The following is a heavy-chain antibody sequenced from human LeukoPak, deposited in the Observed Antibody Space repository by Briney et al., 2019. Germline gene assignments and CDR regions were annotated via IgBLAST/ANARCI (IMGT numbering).Heavy chain of an antibody. Sequence: GGSLRLSCAASGFTFSSYWMHWVRQAPGKGLVWVSRINSDGSSTSYADSVKGRFTISRDNAKNTLYLQMNGLRAEDTAVYYCAAGYCSSTSCYAAHYWGQGTLVTVSS. D-gene: IGHD2-2*03. V-gene: IGHV3-74*01. CDR1: GFTFSSYW. CDR2: INSDGSST. J-gene: IGHJ4*02. CDR3: AAGYCSSTSCYAAHY.